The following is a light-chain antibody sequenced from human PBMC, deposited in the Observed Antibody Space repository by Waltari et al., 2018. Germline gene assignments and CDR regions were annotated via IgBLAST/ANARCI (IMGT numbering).Light chain of an antibody. Sequence: QSALTPPASVSGSPGQSITISCTGSDSDVGTSNLVSWYQQHPGKAPNLMIYEVTKRPSGVTNRFSGSKSGNTASLTISGLQTEDEADYYCCSYAGSSTVFGGGTKLTVL. CDR2: EVT. V-gene: IGLV2-23*02. CDR1: DSDVGTSNL. J-gene: IGLJ3*02. CDR3: CSYAGSSTV.